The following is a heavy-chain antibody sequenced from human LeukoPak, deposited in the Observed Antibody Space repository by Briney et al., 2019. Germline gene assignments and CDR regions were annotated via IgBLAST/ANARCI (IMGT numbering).Heavy chain of an antibody. D-gene: IGHD2-2*01. CDR3: ARGLQYQLLKALGYYYMDV. J-gene: IGHJ6*03. Sequence: SVKVSCKASGGTFSSHAIAWVRQAPGQGPEWMGGIIPISGTANYAQKFQGRVTITTDESTSTAYMELSSLTSDDTAMYYCARGLQYQLLKALGYYYMDVWGEGTTVTVSS. CDR1: GGTFSSHA. CDR2: IIPISGTA. V-gene: IGHV1-69*05.